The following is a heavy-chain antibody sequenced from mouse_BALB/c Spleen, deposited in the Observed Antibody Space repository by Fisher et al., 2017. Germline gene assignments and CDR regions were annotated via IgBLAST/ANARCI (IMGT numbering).Heavy chain of an antibody. J-gene: IGHJ4*01. Sequence: RFTISRDNARNTLYLQMSSLKSEDTAMYYCARSGYGNVDYWGQGTSVTVSS. CDR3: ARSGYGNVDY. D-gene: IGHD2-14*01. V-gene: IGHV5-12-2*01.